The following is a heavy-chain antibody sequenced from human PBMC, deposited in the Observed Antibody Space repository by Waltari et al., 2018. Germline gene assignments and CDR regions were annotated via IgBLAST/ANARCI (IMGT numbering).Heavy chain of an antibody. CDR3: AKDLTYYYDIQEGENWYFDL. D-gene: IGHD3-22*01. J-gene: IGHJ2*01. Sequence: EVQLLESGGGLVQPGGSLRLSCAASGFTFSSYAMSWVRQAPGQGLEWVSAISGSGGSTYYADSVKGRFTISRDNSKNTLYLQMNSLRAEDTAVYYCAKDLTYYYDIQEGENWYFDLWGRGTLVTVSS. CDR1: GFTFSSYA. V-gene: IGHV3-23*01. CDR2: ISGSGGST.